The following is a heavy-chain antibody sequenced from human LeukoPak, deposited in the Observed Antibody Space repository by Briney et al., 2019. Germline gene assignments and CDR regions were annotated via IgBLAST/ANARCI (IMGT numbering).Heavy chain of an antibody. V-gene: IGHV1-46*01. CDR1: GYTFTSYY. CDR2: INSSGGST. Sequence: ASVKVSCKASGYTFTSYYMHWVRQAPGQGLEWMGIINSSGGSTSYTQKFQGRVTMTRDTSTSTVYMEVRSLRSEETAVYYCARGGRSSSSELDNWGQGTLATVSS. CDR3: ARGGRSSSSELDN. J-gene: IGHJ4*02. D-gene: IGHD2-2*01.